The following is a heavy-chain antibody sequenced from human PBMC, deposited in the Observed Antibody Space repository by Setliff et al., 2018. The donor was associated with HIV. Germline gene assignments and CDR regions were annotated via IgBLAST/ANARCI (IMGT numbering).Heavy chain of an antibody. CDR1: GDTLSIHP. Sequence: GASVKVSCKASGDTLSIHPISWVRQAPGRGLDWMGGIIPALGTANYAQKLQGRVTMTTDTSTSTAYMELRSLRSDDTAVYYCARGYYNFWSGYYDSRFPNPIDAFDIWSLGTMVTVSS. CDR3: ARGYYNFWSGYYDSRFPNPIDAFDI. D-gene: IGHD3-3*01. CDR2: IIPALGTA. J-gene: IGHJ3*02. V-gene: IGHV1-69*10.